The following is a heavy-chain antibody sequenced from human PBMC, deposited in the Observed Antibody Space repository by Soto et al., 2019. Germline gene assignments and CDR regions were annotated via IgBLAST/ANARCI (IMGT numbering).Heavy chain of an antibody. V-gene: IGHV4-39*01. CDR1: GGSISSSSYY. D-gene: IGHD6-13*01. Sequence: PSETLSLTCTVSGGSISSSSYYWGWIRQPPGKGLEWIGSIYYSGSTYYKPSLKSRVTISVDTSKNQFSLKLSSVTAADTAVYYCASLSSSWPDFDYWGQGTLVTVSS. CDR3: ASLSSSWPDFDY. J-gene: IGHJ4*02. CDR2: IYYSGST.